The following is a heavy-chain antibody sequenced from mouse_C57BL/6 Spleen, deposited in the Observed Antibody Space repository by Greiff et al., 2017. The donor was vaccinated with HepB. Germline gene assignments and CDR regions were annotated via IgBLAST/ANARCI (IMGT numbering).Heavy chain of an antibody. CDR1: GYAFSSSW. Sequence: VQLQESGPELVKPGASVKISCKASGYAFSSSWMNWVKQRPGKGLEWIGRIYPGDGDTNYNGKFKGKATLTADKSSSTAYMQLSSLTSEDSAVYVVASLPSRPISRDYWGQGTSVTVSS. D-gene: IGHD6-5*01. CDR2: IYPGDGDT. J-gene: IGHJ4*01. V-gene: IGHV1-82*01. CDR3: ASLPSRPISRDY.